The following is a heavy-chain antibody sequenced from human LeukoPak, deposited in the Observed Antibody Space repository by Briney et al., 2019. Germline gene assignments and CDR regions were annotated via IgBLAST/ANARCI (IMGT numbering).Heavy chain of an antibody. CDR3: ARSGGPGTYHQLRYNWFDP. Sequence: GGSLRLSCVASGFTLSDYHMNWVRQASGKGLEWLSSITTISHYIYYAGAVRGRFTISRDNAKNSLYLQMNSLRGEDTAVYYCARSGGPGTYHQLRYNWFDPWGQGTLVTVSS. D-gene: IGHD3-10*01. J-gene: IGHJ5*02. CDR2: ITTISHYI. V-gene: IGHV3-21*01. CDR1: GFTLSDYH.